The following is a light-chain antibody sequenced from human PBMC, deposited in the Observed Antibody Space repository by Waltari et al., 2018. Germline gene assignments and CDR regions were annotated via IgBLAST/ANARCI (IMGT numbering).Light chain of an antibody. CDR3: QLYGSSPLFT. CDR2: GAS. J-gene: IGKJ3*01. CDR1: QSFLYSSNNKNY. Sequence: DIVMTQSPDSLAVSLGERATINCKSSQSFLYSSNNKNYLAWYQQKPGQAPRLLIYGASSRATGIPDRFSGGGSGTDFTLTVSSLEPEDFAVYYCQLYGSSPLFTFGPGTRVDVK. V-gene: IGKV4-1*01.